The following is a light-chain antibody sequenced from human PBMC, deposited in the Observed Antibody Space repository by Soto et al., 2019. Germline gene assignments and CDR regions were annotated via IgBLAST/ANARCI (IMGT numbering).Light chain of an antibody. CDR1: QSISSW. CDR3: QQYNSYSPNWT. Sequence: DIQMTQSPSTLSASVGDRVTITCRASQSISSWVAWYQQKPGKAPELLIYDASSLESGVPSRFSGSGSGTEFTLTISSLQPDDFATYYCQQYNSYSPNWTFGQGTKVEIK. J-gene: IGKJ1*01. V-gene: IGKV1-5*01. CDR2: DAS.